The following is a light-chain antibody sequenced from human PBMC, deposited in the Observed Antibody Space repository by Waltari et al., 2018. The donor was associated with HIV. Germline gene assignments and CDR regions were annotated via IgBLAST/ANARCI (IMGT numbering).Light chain of an antibody. J-gene: IGLJ3*02. Sequence: QSALTQPASVSGSPGQSISLSCPGPRSDVGSCKFVSWYQQHPGKAPKLLIYEGTKRPSGVSNRFSASKSGNTASLTISGLQAEDEADYYCCSCATPNTQVFGGGTKLTVL. V-gene: IGLV2-23*01. CDR1: RSDVGSCKF. CDR2: EGT. CDR3: CSCATPNTQV.